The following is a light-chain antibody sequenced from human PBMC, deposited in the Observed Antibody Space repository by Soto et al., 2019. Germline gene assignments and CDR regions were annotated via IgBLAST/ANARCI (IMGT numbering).Light chain of an antibody. J-gene: IGKJ4*01. CDR3: QQHNSYPLS. CDR1: QGISSY. V-gene: IGKV1-9*01. Sequence: DIQLTQSPSFLSASIGDRVTITCRASQGISSYLAWYQQKPGKAPKLLIYAASTLQSGVPSRFSGSRSGTEFTLTISSLQPEDLATYYCQQHNSYPLSFGGGTKVEIK. CDR2: AAS.